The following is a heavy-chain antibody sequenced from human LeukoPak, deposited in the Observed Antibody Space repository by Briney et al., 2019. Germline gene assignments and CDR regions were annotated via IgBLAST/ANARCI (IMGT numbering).Heavy chain of an antibody. CDR2: ISYDGSNK. CDR1: GFTFSDYY. V-gene: IGHV3-30*01. Sequence: GGSLRLSCAASGFTFSDYYLSWVRQAPGKGLEGVAVISYDGSNKYYADSVKGRFTISRDNSKNTLYLQMNSLRAEDTAVYYCARDPGYSGYDYPFDYWGQGTLVTVSS. D-gene: IGHD5-12*01. CDR3: ARDPGYSGYDYPFDY. J-gene: IGHJ4*02.